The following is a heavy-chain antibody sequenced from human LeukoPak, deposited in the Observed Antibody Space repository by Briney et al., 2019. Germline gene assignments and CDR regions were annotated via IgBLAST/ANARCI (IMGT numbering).Heavy chain of an antibody. CDR3: AKDRQSRGSLGFDY. CDR1: GFTVSSNY. Sequence: TGGSLRLSCAASGFTVSSNYMTWVRQAPGKGLEWVSVIYSDGSTFYADSVKGRFTISRDSSKNTLYLQMNSLRAEDTAVYYCAKDRQSRGSLGFDYWGQGALVIVSS. D-gene: IGHD3-22*01. CDR2: IYSDGST. V-gene: IGHV3-53*01. J-gene: IGHJ4*02.